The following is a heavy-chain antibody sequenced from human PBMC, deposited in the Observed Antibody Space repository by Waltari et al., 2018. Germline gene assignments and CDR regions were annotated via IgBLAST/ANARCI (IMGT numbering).Heavy chain of an antibody. Sequence: EVQLLESGGGLVQPGGSLRLSCATSGFTFSSRAMPWVRQAPGEGVGGFGISSGSSGNTNYYTEAGEGRFTISRDNSKNAVFLQMNSLRAEDTAVDYCATWGHFSWFDPWGRGTLVTVSS. J-gene: IGHJ5*02. CDR2: SSGSSGNTN. D-gene: IGHD3-16*01. V-gene: IGHV3-23*01. CDR3: ATWGHFSWFDP. CDR1: GFTFSSRA.